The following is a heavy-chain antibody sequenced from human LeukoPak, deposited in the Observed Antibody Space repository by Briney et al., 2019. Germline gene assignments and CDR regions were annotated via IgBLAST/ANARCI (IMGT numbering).Heavy chain of an antibody. CDR1: GFTFSSYA. Sequence: PGGSLRLSCAASGFTFSSYAMSWVRQAPGKGLEWVAAISGSGGSTYYADSVKGRFTISRDNSKNTLYLQMNSLRAEDTAVYYCAKDRRYSYGSFAYWGQGTLVTVSS. J-gene: IGHJ4*02. CDR2: ISGSGGST. CDR3: AKDRRYSYGSFAY. D-gene: IGHD5-18*01. V-gene: IGHV3-23*01.